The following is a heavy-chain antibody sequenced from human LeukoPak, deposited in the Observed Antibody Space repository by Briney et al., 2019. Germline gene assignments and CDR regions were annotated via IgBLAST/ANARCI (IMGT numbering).Heavy chain of an antibody. CDR1: GFTFSDYA. V-gene: IGHV3-30-3*01. Sequence: PGGSLRLSCAASGFTFSDYAMTWVRQGPGKGLEWVALVSYDGGSKYYADSVKGRITISRDNSKNTLHLQMNSLRTEDTGVYYCARVKGGIAAAGNYFDYWGQGTLVTVSS. D-gene: IGHD6-13*01. J-gene: IGHJ4*02. CDR3: ARVKGGIAAAGNYFDY. CDR2: VSYDGGSK.